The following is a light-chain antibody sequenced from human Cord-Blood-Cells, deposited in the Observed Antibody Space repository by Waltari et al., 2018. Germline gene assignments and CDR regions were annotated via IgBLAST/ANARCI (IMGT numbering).Light chain of an antibody. J-gene: IGLJ1*01. CDR2: DVS. CDR3: SSYTSSSTYV. V-gene: IGLV2-14*01. CDR1: GSDVGGFNS. Sequence: QSPLPPPPTVSGSPGQSITISSTGTGSDVGGFNSVSWYQQHPGKAPKLMIYDVSNRPSGVSNRFSGSKSGNTASLTISGLQAEDEADYYCSSYTSSSTYVFGTGTKVTVL.